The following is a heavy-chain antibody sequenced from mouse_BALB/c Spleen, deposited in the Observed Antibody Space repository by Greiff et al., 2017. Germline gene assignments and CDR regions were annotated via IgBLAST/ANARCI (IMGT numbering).Heavy chain of an antibody. CDR1: GYTFTSYW. J-gene: IGHJ2*01. Sequence: QVQLQQSGAELVKPGASVKLSCKASGYTFTSYWMHWVKQRPGQGLEWIGEINPSNGRTNYNEKFKSKATLTVDKSSSTAYMQLSSLTSEDSAVYYCARGNIYDGYYGFDYWGQVTTLTVSS. CDR3: ARGNIYDGYYGFDY. CDR2: INPSNGRT. D-gene: IGHD2-3*01. V-gene: IGHV1S81*02.